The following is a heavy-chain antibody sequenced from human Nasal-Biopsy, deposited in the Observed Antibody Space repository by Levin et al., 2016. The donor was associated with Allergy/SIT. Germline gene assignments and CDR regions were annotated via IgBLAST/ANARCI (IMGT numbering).Heavy chain of an antibody. D-gene: IGHD3-10*01. Sequence: SVKVSCKASGGTFGSPISWVRQAPGQGLEWMGRIIPALGKSNYAQKFQDRVTITVDKSTSTAYMELSSLTSEDTAVYYCATSRASFYFYMDVWGEGTTVTVSS. CDR1: GGTFGSP. CDR3: ATSRASFYFYMDV. CDR2: IIPALGKS. J-gene: IGHJ6*03. V-gene: IGHV1-69*02.